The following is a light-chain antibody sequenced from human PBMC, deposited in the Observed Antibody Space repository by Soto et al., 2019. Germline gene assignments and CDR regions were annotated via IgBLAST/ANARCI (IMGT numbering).Light chain of an antibody. CDR2: AAS. V-gene: IGKV1-39*01. J-gene: IGKJ2*01. CDR1: QTISTY. Sequence: DIQMTQSPSSLSASVGDRVTITCRASQTISTYLNWYHQRSGKAPKLLIYAASNLQSGVPARFSGSGSGTDFTLTINSLQPEDFGTYYCQQSYTNPVTFGQGTKLQIK. CDR3: QQSYTNPVT.